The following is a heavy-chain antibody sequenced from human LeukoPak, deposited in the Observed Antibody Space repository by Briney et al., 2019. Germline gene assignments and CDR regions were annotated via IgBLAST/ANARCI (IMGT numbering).Heavy chain of an antibody. CDR1: GVIFSRYA. D-gene: IGHD6-6*01. CDR3: AKKLGSSPGDFFDY. J-gene: IGHJ4*02. V-gene: IGHV3-23*01. Sequence: YPGGSLRLSCVASGVIFSRYAMSWVRQAPGKGLEWVSDINDNGGGTFYADSVKGRFSVSRDNSKNTLYMQMNSLRGGNTAVYYCAKKLGSSPGDFFDYWGQGTLVTVSS. CDR2: INDNGGGT.